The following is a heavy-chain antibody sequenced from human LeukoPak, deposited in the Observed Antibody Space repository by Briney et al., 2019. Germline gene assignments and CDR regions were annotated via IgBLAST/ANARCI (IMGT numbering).Heavy chain of an antibody. D-gene: IGHD6-6*01. CDR1: GYTLTELS. CDR3: AIHSSSSNYYYYMDV. Sequence: ASVKVSCKVSGYTLTELSMHWVRQAPGKGLEWMGGFDPEDGETIYAQKFQGRVTITEDTSTDTAYMELSSLRSEDTAVYYCAIHSSSSNYYYYMDVWGKGTTVTVSS. J-gene: IGHJ6*03. CDR2: FDPEDGET. V-gene: IGHV1-24*01.